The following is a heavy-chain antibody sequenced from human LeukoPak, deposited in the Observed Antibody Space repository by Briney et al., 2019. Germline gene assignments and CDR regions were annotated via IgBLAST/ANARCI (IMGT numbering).Heavy chain of an antibody. V-gene: IGHV1-46*01. D-gene: IGHD3-16*01. Sequence: ASVKVSCKASRYTFTSYYMHWVRQAPAQGLEWMGIINPSGGSTSYAQKFQGRVTMTRDTSTSTVYMELSSLRSEDTAVYYCARTTIRKYDPLGYWGQGTLVTVSS. J-gene: IGHJ4*02. CDR2: INPSGGST. CDR1: RYTFTSYY. CDR3: ARTTIRKYDPLGY.